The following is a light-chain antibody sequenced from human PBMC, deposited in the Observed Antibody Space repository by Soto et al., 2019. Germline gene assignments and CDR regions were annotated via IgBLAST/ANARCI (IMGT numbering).Light chain of an antibody. CDR1: QSIIDN. J-gene: IGKJ4*01. V-gene: IGKV3-15*01. CDR2: DVY. CDR3: QQYFDWPLT. Sequence: EIVMTQSPATLSVSPGEGVTLSCRASQSIIDNLAWYQQKPGQTPRLLIYDVYSRASGIPARFSGSSSGTDYTLTISSLQSEDSAVYYCQQYFDWPLTFGGGTNVEL.